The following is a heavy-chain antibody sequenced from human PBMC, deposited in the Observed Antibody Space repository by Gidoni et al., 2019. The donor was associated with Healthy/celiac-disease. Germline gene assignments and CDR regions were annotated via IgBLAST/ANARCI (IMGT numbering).Heavy chain of an antibody. Sequence: QLQLQESGPGLVKPSETLSLTCTVSGGSISSSSYYWGWIRQPPGKGLEWIGSLYYSGCTNYNPSRKSRVTISVDTSKNQCSLKLSSVTAADTAVYYCARHPNSRDKIRYSGSYWGGTYFDYWGQGTLVTVSS. CDR1: GGSISSSSYY. D-gene: IGHD1-26*01. CDR3: ARHPNSRDKIRYSGSYWGGTYFDY. CDR2: LYYSGCT. V-gene: IGHV4-39*01. J-gene: IGHJ4*02.